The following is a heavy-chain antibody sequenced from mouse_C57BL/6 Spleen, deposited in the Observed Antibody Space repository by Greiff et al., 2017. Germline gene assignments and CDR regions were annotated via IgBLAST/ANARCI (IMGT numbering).Heavy chain of an antibody. D-gene: IGHD1-1*01. CDR3: ARSGTTVVARVGYFDV. Sequence: EVQLQQSGPELVKPGASVKISCKASGYSFTGYYMNWVKQSPEKSLEWIGEINPSTGGTTYNQKFKAKATLTVDKSSSTAYMQLKSLTSEDSAVYYCARSGTTVVARVGYFDVWGTGTTVTVSS. J-gene: IGHJ1*03. CDR2: INPSTGGT. V-gene: IGHV1-42*01. CDR1: GYSFTGYY.